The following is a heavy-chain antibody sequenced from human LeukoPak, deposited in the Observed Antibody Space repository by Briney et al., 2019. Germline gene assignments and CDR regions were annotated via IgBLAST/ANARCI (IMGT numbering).Heavy chain of an antibody. CDR2: INHSGST. D-gene: IGHD6-19*01. CDR3: ARGSTGTVAVAGYGHFYYGMDV. Sequence: SETLSLTCAVYGGSFSGYYWSWIRQPPGKGLEWIGEINHSGSTNYNPSLKSRVTISVDTSKNQFSLKLSSVTAADTAVYYCARGSTGTVAVAGYGHFYYGMDVWGQGTTVTVSS. CDR1: GGSFSGYY. J-gene: IGHJ6*02. V-gene: IGHV4-34*01.